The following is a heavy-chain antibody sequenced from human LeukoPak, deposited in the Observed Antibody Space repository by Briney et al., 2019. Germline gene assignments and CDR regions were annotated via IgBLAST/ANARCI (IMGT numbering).Heavy chain of an antibody. Sequence: SETLSLTCTVSGGSLSRSSYYWGWVRQPPGTGLEWVGSIYYSGSTYYNPSLKSRVTISVDTSKNQFSLKLSSVTAADTAVYYCAGKSIAAAGRRTQQGKEYYFDYWGQGTLVTVSP. D-gene: IGHD6-13*01. CDR3: AGKSIAAAGRRTQQGKEYYFDY. V-gene: IGHV4-39*01. CDR2: IYYSGST. J-gene: IGHJ4*02. CDR1: GGSLSRSSYY.